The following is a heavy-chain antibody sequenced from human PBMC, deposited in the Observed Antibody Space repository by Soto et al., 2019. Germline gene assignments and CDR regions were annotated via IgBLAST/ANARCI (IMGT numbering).Heavy chain of an antibody. V-gene: IGHV1-2*04. D-gene: IGHD3-10*01. CDR1: GYTFTGYY. CDR3: AAGLLVSDDAFGI. J-gene: IGHJ3*02. CDR2: INPNSGGT. Sequence: GASVKVSCKASGYTFTGYYMHWVRQAPGQGLEWMGWINPNSGGTNYAQKFQGWVTMTRDTSISTAYMELSRLRSDDTAVYYCAAGLLVSDDAFGIWGQGTMVTVSS.